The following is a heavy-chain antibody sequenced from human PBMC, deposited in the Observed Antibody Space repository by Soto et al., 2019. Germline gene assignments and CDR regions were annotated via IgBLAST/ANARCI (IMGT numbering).Heavy chain of an antibody. CDR3: AKTVGATKLEDH. V-gene: IGHV3-23*01. CDR2: ISNSDDVG. Sequence: EVQLLESGGGLVHPLGSLRLSCSGSGFNFNNHVINWVRQAPGKGLEWVASISNSDDVGFYADSVRGRFSVTRDRSTNTLHLQMDYVQVKDTGIYYCAKTVGATKLEDHWGQGTLVTVSS. J-gene: IGHJ4*02. D-gene: IGHD1-26*01. CDR1: GFNFNNHV.